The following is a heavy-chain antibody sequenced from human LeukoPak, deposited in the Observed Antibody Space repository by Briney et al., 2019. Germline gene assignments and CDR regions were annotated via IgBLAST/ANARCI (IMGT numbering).Heavy chain of an antibody. CDR1: GFTFSSYA. J-gene: IGHJ4*02. D-gene: IGHD3-3*01. CDR2: ISYDGSNK. Sequence: GGSLRLSCAASGFTFSSYAMHWVRQAPGKGLEWVAVISYDGSNKYYADSVKGRFTISRDNTKNSLFLQMHSLRVEDTAIYYCVINYGFYWGQGTLVSVSS. CDR3: VINYGFY. V-gene: IGHV3-30-3*01.